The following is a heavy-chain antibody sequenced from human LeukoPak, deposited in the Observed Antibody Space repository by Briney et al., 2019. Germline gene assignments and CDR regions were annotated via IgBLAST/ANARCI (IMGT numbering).Heavy chain of an antibody. CDR3: ARHGYDVLSGLFDY. J-gene: IGHJ4*02. CDR1: GGSISTNNYY. D-gene: IGHD3-3*01. Sequence: PSETLSLTCTVSGGSISTNNYYWGWIRQPPGKGLEWIGSILYRGNTYYNPSLKSRVTISIDTSKDQFSLKLTSVTAADTAIFYCARHGYDVLSGLFDYWGQGSLVTVSS. CDR2: ILYRGNT. V-gene: IGHV4-39*01.